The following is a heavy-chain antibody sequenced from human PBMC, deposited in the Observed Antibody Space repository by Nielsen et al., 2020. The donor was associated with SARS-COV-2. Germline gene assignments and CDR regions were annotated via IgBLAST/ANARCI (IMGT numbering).Heavy chain of an antibody. CDR3: AKDRYSYGPDY. CDR2: ISSSSSYI. Sequence: LSLTCAASGFTFSSYSMNWVRQAPGKGLEWVSSISSSSSYIYYADSVKGRFTISRDNAKNSLYLQMNSLRAEDTAVYYCAKDRYSYGPDYWGQGTLVTVSS. V-gene: IGHV3-21*04. D-gene: IGHD5-18*01. J-gene: IGHJ4*02. CDR1: GFTFSSYS.